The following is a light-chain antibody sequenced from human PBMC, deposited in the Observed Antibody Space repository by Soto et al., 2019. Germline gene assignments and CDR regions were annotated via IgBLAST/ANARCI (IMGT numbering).Light chain of an antibody. CDR3: SSYADLNNLL. CDR2: EVT. Sequence: QSALTQPPSASGSPGQSVTISCTGTSSDVGGCDCVSWYQQHPGKAPKLMIYEVTKRPSGVPDRFSGSKSGSTASLTVSGLQPEDEADYYCSSYADLNNLLFGGGTKVTVL. V-gene: IGLV2-8*01. J-gene: IGLJ2*01. CDR1: SSDVGGCDC.